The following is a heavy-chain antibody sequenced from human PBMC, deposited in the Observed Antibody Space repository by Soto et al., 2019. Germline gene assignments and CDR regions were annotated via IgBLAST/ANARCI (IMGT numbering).Heavy chain of an antibody. CDR1: GASITSSY. V-gene: IGHV4-59*01. D-gene: IGHD5-12*01. Sequence: LSLTCTVSGASITSSYWSWIRQSPGKGLEWIAYVYHTGATNYNPSLKGRVTISLDTSKSQFSLNLTSLSTADTAVYFCARGGNRYSNVASGVGGFDYWGQGSMVTVYS. CDR3: ARGGNRYSNVASGVGGFDY. J-gene: IGHJ4*02. CDR2: VYHTGAT.